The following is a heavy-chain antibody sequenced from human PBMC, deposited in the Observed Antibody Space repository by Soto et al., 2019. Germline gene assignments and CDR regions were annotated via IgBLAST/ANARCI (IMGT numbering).Heavy chain of an antibody. J-gene: IGHJ4*02. CDR3: ARGLISGSHYSGGWYYFDS. CDR1: GGTFSSYA. Sequence: ASVKVSCKASGGTFSSYAISWVRQAPGQGLEWMGGIIPIFGTANYAQKFQGRVTITADESTSTAYMELSSLRSEDTAVYYCARGLISGSHYSGGWYYFDSWGQGTQVTVSS. D-gene: IGHD1-26*01. CDR2: IIPIFGTA. V-gene: IGHV1-69*13.